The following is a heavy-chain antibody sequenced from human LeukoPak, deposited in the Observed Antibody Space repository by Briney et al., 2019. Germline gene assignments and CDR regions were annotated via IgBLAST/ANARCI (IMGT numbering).Heavy chain of an antibody. CDR1: GFTFSNYG. CDR2: VSSDGSID. D-gene: IGHD2-2*01. J-gene: IGHJ4*02. Sequence: GGSLRLSCAASGFTFSNYGMHWVRQAPGKGLEWVAVVSSDGSIDYYADSLRGRFTVSRDNSKNTMFLQFNTLRQEDTAVYYCAKGVVVAPDVTPFDYWGQGTLVTVSS. V-gene: IGHV3-30*18. CDR3: AKGVVVAPDVTPFDY.